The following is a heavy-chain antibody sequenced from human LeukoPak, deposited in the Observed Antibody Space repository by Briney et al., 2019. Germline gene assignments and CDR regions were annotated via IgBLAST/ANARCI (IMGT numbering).Heavy chain of an antibody. Sequence: GGSLRLSCAASRFTFSSYEMNWVRQAPGKGLEWVSYISGSGIKHYADSVRGRFTISRDNAKNSLYLQMNSLRAEDTAVYYCARKDSSGYDYWGQGTLVTVSS. CDR3: ARKDSSGYDY. CDR1: RFTFSSYE. J-gene: IGHJ4*02. CDR2: ISGSGIK. V-gene: IGHV3-48*03. D-gene: IGHD3-22*01.